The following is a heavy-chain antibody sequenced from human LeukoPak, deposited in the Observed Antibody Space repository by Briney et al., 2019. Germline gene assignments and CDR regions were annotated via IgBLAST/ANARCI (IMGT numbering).Heavy chain of an antibody. V-gene: IGHV3-30*02. CDR1: GFTFSSYG. D-gene: IGHD1-26*01. CDR2: IRYDGSDK. J-gene: IGHJ4*02. CDR3: AKDRWERTYYFDY. Sequence: GGSLRLSCAASGFTFSSYGMYWVRQAPCKGLEWVAFIRYDGSDKDYADSVKGRFTISRDNSKNMLYLQMNSLRAEDTAVYYCAKDRWERTYYFDYWGQGTLVTVSS.